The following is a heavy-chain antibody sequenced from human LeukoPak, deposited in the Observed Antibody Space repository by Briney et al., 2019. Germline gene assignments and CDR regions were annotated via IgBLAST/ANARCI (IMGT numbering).Heavy chain of an antibody. V-gene: IGHV4-38-2*02. D-gene: IGHD2-2*01. CDR3: ARDHATGYCSSTSCTDYYYMDV. J-gene: IGHJ6*03. Sequence: SETLSLTCTVSGYSISSGYYWGWIRQPPGKGLEWIGCIYHSGSTYYNPSLKSRVTISVDTSKNQFSLKLSSVTAADTAVYYCARDHATGYCSSTSCTDYYYMDVWGKGTTVTVSS. CDR2: IYHSGST. CDR1: GYSISSGYY.